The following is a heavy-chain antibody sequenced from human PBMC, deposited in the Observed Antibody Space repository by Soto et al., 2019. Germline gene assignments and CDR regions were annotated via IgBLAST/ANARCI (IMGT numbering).Heavy chain of an antibody. D-gene: IGHD2-2*02. Sequence: KPSETLSLTCSVSGGSISSVGYFWVWIRQHPGKGLEWIGYIYNNGNTYHNPSLKSRVTISVDTSKNQFSLNLRSVTAADTAVYYCARDRLVPAAIQYYYYGMDVWGQGTTVTVS. CDR1: GGSISSVGYF. V-gene: IGHV4-31*03. CDR2: IYNNGNT. CDR3: ARDRLVPAAIQYYYYGMDV. J-gene: IGHJ6*02.